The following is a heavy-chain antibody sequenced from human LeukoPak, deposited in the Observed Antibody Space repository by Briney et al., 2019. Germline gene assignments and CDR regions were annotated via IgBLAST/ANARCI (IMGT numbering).Heavy chain of an antibody. CDR3: ARAQTSLDAFDI. CDR1: GYTFTGYY. D-gene: IGHD2-15*01. J-gene: IGHJ3*02. V-gene: IGHV1-2*02. Sequence: ASVKVSCKASGYTFTGYYIHWVRQAPGQGLEWMGWINPISFGTKYEQKFQGRVTMTRDTSISTDYMELSDLRSDDTAVYYCARAQTSLDAFDIWGQGTMVTVSS. CDR2: INPISFGT.